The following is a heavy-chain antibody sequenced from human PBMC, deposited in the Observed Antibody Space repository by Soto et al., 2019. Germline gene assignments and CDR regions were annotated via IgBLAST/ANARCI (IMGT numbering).Heavy chain of an antibody. Sequence: GGFLRLSXVTSGFTFSSYGMHWVRQAPGKGLEWLAIIRYDGSNKYYGDSVKGRFTISRDNSNNTLYLEMNNLRAEDTAVYYCARDRTFYGSGSKGMDFWGQGTTVTVSS. J-gene: IGHJ6*02. V-gene: IGHV3-30*02. D-gene: IGHD3-10*01. CDR1: GFTFSSYG. CDR2: IRYDGSNK. CDR3: ARDRTFYGSGSKGMDF.